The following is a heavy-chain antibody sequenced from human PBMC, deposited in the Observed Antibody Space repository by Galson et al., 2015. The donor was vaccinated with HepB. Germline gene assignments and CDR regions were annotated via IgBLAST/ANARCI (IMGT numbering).Heavy chain of an antibody. D-gene: IGHD3-22*01. V-gene: IGHV6-1*01. J-gene: IGHJ3*02. CDR1: GDSVSSDSAT. CDR2: TYYRSKWPN. CDR3: ARVPLLFVDAVGYDAFDI. Sequence: CAISGDSVSSDSATWNWIRQSPSRGLEWLGRTYYRSKWPNDYALSVKSRISINADTSKNKISLQLNPVSPEDTAVYYCARVPLLFVDAVGYDAFDIWGQGTLVTVSS.